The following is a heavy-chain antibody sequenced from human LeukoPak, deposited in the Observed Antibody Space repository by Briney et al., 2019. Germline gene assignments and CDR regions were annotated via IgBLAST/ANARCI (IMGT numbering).Heavy chain of an antibody. CDR2: INPSGGST. D-gene: IGHD5-18*01. CDR3: AREIGPIQLHLWGSAFDY. J-gene: IGHJ4*02. V-gene: IGHV1-46*01. CDR1: GYTFTSYY. Sequence: ASVKVSCKASGYTFTSYYMHWVRQAPGQGLEWMGIINPSGGSTSYAQKFQGRVTMTRDTSTSTVYMKLSSLRSEDTAVYYCAREIGPIQLHLWGSAFDYWGQGTLVTVSS.